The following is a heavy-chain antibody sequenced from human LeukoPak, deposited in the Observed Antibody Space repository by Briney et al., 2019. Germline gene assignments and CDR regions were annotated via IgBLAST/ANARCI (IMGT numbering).Heavy chain of an antibody. D-gene: IGHD3-22*01. V-gene: IGHV3-7*01. Sequence: PGGSLRLSCAASGFTFSSYWMSWVRQAPGKGLEWVANIKQDGSEKYYVDSVKGRFTISRDNAKNSLYLQMNSLRAEDTAVYYCARESPYDSSGDFDYWGQGTLVTVSS. CDR2: IKQDGSEK. CDR1: GFTFSSYW. CDR3: ARESPYDSSGDFDY. J-gene: IGHJ4*02.